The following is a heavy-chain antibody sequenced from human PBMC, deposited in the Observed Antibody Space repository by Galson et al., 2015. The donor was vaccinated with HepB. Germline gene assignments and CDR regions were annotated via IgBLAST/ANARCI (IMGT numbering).Heavy chain of an antibody. CDR1: SGSISSSDR. Sequence: SETLSLTCAVSSGSISSSDRCSWVRQPPGKGLEWIGEIYYGAITHYNPSLKGRGSVSKDDSKKQFSLTLTSVTAADTAVYYCARNRGNNDFDSWGQGILVTVSS. CDR2: IYYGAIT. CDR3: ARNRGNNDFDS. V-gene: IGHV4-4*02. D-gene: IGHD4-23*01. J-gene: IGHJ4*02.